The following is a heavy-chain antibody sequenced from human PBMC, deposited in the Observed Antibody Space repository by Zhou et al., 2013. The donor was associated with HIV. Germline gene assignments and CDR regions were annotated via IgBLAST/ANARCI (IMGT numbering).Heavy chain of an antibody. D-gene: IGHD4-17*01. Sequence: VQLQESGPGLVKPSETLSLTCAVSGYSISSAYYWGWIRQPPGKGLEWIGSIYHSGSTYYNPSLKSRVTISVDTPKNQLSLKLNSVTAADTAVYYCAGITVILEFVGYGMDVWGQGDHGSPSP. V-gene: IGHV4-38-2*01. CDR3: AGITVILEFVGYGMDV. J-gene: IGHJ6*02. CDR1: GYSISSAYY. CDR2: IYHSGST.